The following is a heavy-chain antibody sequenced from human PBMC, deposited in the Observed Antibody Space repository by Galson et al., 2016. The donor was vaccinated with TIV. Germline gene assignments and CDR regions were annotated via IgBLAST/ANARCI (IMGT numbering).Heavy chain of an antibody. CDR3: PRHSLTGDCSATTCFNDPFDI. V-gene: IGHV5-10-1*01. Sequence: QSGAEVKKPGESLRISCKGSGYNFTSYWITWVRQMPGKGLEWLGKIDPSDSYTNYSPSFHGHVTISIDKSLSPAHLQWSSLKASDTAIFYCPRHSLTGDCSATTCFNDPFDIWGKGTVVTVSS. D-gene: IGHD2-2*01. J-gene: IGHJ3*02. CDR2: IDPSDSYT. CDR1: GYNFTSYW.